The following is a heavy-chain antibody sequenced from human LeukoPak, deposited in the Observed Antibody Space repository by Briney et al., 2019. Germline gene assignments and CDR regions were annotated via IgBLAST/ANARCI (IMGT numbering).Heavy chain of an antibody. CDR1: GYSFISYL. Sequence: GESLKISCKGSGYSFISYLIGWVRQMPGKGLEWMGIICPGDSDIRYSPSFQGQVTISADNSISTAYLQWSSLKAPDTAMYYCARHLYYDILTGYYHDAFDIWGQGTMVTVSS. J-gene: IGHJ3*02. V-gene: IGHV5-51*01. CDR2: ICPGDSDI. CDR3: ARHLYYDILTGYYHDAFDI. D-gene: IGHD3-9*01.